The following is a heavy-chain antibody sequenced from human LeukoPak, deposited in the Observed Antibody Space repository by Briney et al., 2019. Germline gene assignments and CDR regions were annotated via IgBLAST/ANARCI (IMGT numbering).Heavy chain of an antibody. V-gene: IGHV4-59*01. D-gene: IGHD5-12*01. CDR1: GGSISSYY. CDR3: ASHRYSANYYSDY. CDR2: AFYNGAT. Sequence: PSETLSLTCTVSGGSISSYYWSWIRQPAGKGLEWIGNAFYNGATNYNPSLASRLTMSVDTSNHQFSMELRSVTAADSALYYCASHRYSANYYSDYWGLGTLVTVSS. J-gene: IGHJ4*02.